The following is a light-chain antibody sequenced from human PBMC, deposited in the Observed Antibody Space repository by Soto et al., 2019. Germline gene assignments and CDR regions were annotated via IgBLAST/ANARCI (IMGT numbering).Light chain of an antibody. CDR3: QKYHSY. CDR1: ESMSTW. J-gene: IGKJ3*01. CDR2: DAS. Sequence: DIQMTQSPSTLSASVGDRVTITCRASESMSTWLAWYQQKPGQAPKLLIYDASTLQSGVPSRFSGRGSGTEFTLTISSLQPDDFATYYCQKYHSYFDPGTQVEIK. V-gene: IGKV1-5*01.